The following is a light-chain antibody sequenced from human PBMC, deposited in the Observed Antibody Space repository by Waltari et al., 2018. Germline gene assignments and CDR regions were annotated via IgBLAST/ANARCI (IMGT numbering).Light chain of an antibody. CDR1: RGHSNYA. J-gene: IGLJ2*01. CDR2: LNSDGSH. CDR3: QTWDTDIHVV. V-gene: IGLV4-69*01. Sequence: QLVLTQSPSASASLGASVKLTCTLSRGHSNYAIAWHQQQPKKGPRYLMKLNSDGSHTKGDGIPDRFSGSSSGAERSLTISSLQSEDEGDYYCQTWDTDIHVVFGGGTSLTVL.